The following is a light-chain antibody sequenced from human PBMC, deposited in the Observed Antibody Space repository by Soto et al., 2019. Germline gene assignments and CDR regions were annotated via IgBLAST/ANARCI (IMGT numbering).Light chain of an antibody. Sequence: EIVMTQSPVALSVSPGERATLSCRASQSVSRNLAWYQQKPGQAPRLLVYGASTRATGIPGRFSGSGSGTEFTLTISSLQSEDSAVYYCQPYNKWWTFGQGTKVEIK. J-gene: IGKJ1*01. CDR1: QSVSRN. CDR3: QPYNKWWT. V-gene: IGKV3D-15*01. CDR2: GAS.